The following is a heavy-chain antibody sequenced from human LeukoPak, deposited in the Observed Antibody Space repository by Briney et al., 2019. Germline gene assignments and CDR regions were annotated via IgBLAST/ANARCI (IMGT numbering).Heavy chain of an antibody. Sequence: GRSLRLSCAASGFTFDSYGMHWVRQAPGKGLEWVAVISYDGSNKYYADSVKGRFTISKDNSKNTLYLQMNSLRAEDTAVYYCARDRGSYYVWYYFDYWGQGTLVTVSS. CDR2: ISYDGSNK. D-gene: IGHD1-26*01. J-gene: IGHJ4*02. CDR3: ARDRGSYYVWYYFDY. CDR1: GFTFDSYG. V-gene: IGHV3-30*03.